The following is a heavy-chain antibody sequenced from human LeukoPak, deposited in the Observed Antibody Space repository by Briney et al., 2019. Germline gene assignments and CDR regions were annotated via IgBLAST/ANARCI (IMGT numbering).Heavy chain of an antibody. CDR1: GFTFRNYA. Sequence: GGSLRLSCVASGFTFRNYAVNWVRQAPGKGLEWVSVITGSGASTNYADSVGGRFTISRDNSKNTLYLEMNSLRAEDTAIYYCAKLVGTGAIPTDYWGQGTLVTVSS. D-gene: IGHD1-1*01. J-gene: IGHJ4*02. CDR2: ITGSGAST. V-gene: IGHV3-23*01. CDR3: AKLVGTGAIPTDY.